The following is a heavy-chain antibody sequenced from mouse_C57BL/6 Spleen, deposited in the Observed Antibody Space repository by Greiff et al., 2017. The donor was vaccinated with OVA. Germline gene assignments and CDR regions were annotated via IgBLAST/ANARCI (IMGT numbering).Heavy chain of an antibody. Sequence: VQLQQSGPELVKPGASVKMSCKASGYTFTDYNMHWVKQSHGKSLEWIGYINPNNGGTSYNQKFKGKATLTVNKSSSTAYMELRSLTSEDSAVYYCARRPYYYGSSYGAMDYWGQGTSVTVSS. D-gene: IGHD1-1*01. CDR1: GYTFTDYN. CDR3: ARRPYYYGSSYGAMDY. J-gene: IGHJ4*01. V-gene: IGHV1-22*01. CDR2: INPNNGGT.